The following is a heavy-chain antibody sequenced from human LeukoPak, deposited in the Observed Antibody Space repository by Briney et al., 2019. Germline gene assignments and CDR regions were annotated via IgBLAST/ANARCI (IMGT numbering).Heavy chain of an antibody. V-gene: IGHV4-34*01. CDR1: GGSFSGYY. CDR3: ARQKAAAGICFDY. J-gene: IGHJ4*02. D-gene: IGHD6-13*01. CDR2: INHSGST. Sequence: SETLSLTCAVYGGSFSGYYWSWIRQPPGKGLEWIGEINHSGSTNYNPSLKSRVTISVDTSKNQFSLKLSSVTAADTAVYYCARQKAAAGICFDYWGQGTLVTVSS.